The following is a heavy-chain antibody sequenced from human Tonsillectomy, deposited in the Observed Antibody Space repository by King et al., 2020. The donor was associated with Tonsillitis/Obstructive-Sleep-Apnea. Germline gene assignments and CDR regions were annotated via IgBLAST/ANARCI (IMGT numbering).Heavy chain of an antibody. CDR3: SRDPYTDFFGAFDI. CDR2: IKQDGSAP. Sequence: QLVQSGGGLVQPGGSLRLSCAASGFTFSNYWMAWVRLAPGKGLGWVANIKQDGSAPVYVDSVKGRFTISRDNAQNSLSLQMNSLRVEDTAVYYCSRDPYTDFFGAFDIWGQGTMVTVSS. J-gene: IGHJ3*02. D-gene: IGHD3-3*01. CDR1: GFTFSNYW. V-gene: IGHV3-7*04.